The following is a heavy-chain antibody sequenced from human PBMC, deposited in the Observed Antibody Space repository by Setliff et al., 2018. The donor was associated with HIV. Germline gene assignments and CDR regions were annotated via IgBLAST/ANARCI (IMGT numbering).Heavy chain of an antibody. J-gene: IGHJ4*02. CDR1: GDSISSVSYS. D-gene: IGHD1-26*01. CDR2: MYSGGNT. V-gene: IGHV4-39*01. CDR3: ARHRDGGTYPLDY. Sequence: SETLSLTCTVSGDSISSVSYSWGWIRQPPGKGLEWIGYMYSGGNTYYNPSLKSRVTISLGTSKNRFSLQLTSVTAADTAVYYCARHRDGGTYPLDYWGQGTLVTVSS.